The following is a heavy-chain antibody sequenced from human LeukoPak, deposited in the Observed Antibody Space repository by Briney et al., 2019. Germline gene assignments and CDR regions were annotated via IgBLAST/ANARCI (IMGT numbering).Heavy chain of an antibody. Sequence: ASVTVSCTASGYTFTSYGISWVRQAPGQGLEWMGWISAYNGNTNYAQKLQGRVTMTTDTSTSTAYMELRSLRSDDTAVYYCARAYGDPYYFDYWGQGTLVTVSS. CDR2: ISAYNGNT. V-gene: IGHV1-18*01. D-gene: IGHD4-17*01. CDR3: ARAYGDPYYFDY. J-gene: IGHJ4*02. CDR1: GYTFTSYG.